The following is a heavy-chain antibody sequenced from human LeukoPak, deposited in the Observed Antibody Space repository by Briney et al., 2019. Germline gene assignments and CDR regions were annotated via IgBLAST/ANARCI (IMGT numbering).Heavy chain of an antibody. CDR2: ISSTGTYI. CDR1: GFTFGSFS. V-gene: IGHV3-21*01. CDR3: ARDPGRSGGSCYSDY. J-gene: IGHJ4*02. D-gene: IGHD2-15*01. Sequence: PGGSLRLSCAASGFTFGSFSMTWVRQAPGKGLEWVSFISSTGTYIYYADSVKGRFTISRDNAKNSLYLQLNSESTEDTAVYYCARDPGRSGGSCYSDYWGQGTLVTVSS.